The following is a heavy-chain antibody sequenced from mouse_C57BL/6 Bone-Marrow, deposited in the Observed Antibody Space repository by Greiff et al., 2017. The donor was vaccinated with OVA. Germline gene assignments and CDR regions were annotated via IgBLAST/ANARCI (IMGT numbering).Heavy chain of an antibody. CDR3: ARGHYYGSSYWYFDV. CDR2: ISSGSSTI. V-gene: IGHV5-17*01. D-gene: IGHD1-1*01. Sequence: EVQLVESGGGLVKPGGSLKLSCAASGFTFSDYGMHWVRQAPEKGLEWVAYISSGSSTIYYADTVKGRFTISRDNAKNTLFLQMTSLRSEDTAMYYCARGHYYGSSYWYFDVWGTGTTVTVSS. CDR1: GFTFSDYG. J-gene: IGHJ1*03.